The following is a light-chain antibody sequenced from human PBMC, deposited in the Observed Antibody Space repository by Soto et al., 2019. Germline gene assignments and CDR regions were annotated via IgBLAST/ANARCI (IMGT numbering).Light chain of an antibody. CDR1: SSDVGSYNL. V-gene: IGLV2-23*02. CDR3: CSYAGSSTLRV. Sequence: SVLTQPASVSGSPGQSITISCTGTSSDVGSYNLVSWYQQHPGKAPKLMIYEVSKRPSGVSNRFSGSKSGNTASLTISGLRAEDEADYYCCSYAGSSTLRVFGTGTKVTVL. CDR2: EVS. J-gene: IGLJ1*01.